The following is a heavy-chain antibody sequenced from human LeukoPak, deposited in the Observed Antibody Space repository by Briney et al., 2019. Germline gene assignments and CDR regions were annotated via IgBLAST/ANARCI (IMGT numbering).Heavy chain of an antibody. J-gene: IGHJ5*02. CDR3: ARSGRVMPRWFDP. D-gene: IGHD2-2*01. CDR2: IIPIFGTA. V-gene: IGHV1-69*13. CDR1: GGTFSSYA. Sequence: SVKVSCKASGGTFSSYAISWVRQAPGQGLQWMGGIIPIFGTANYAQKFQGRVTITADESTSTAYMELSSLRSEDTAVYYCARSGRVMPRWFDPWGQGTLVTVSS.